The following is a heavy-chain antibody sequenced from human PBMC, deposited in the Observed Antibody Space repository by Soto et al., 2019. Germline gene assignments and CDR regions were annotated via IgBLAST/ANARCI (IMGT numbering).Heavy chain of an antibody. CDR3: AKESRSSWPFYYYGMDV. J-gene: IGHJ6*01. CDR1: GFTFSSYA. CDR2: ISGSGGST. D-gene: IGHD6-13*01. Sequence: LRLSCAASGFTFSSYAMSWVRQAPGKGLEWVSAISGSGGSTYYADSVKGRFTISRDNSKNTLYLQMNSLRAEDTAVYYCAKESRSSWPFYYYGMDVWGQGTTVTVSS. V-gene: IGHV3-23*01.